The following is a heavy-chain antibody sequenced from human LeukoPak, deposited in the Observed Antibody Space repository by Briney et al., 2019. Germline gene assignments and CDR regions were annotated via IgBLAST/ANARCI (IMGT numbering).Heavy chain of an antibody. J-gene: IGHJ4*02. V-gene: IGHV3-30*02. CDR2: IRYDGSNK. Sequence: PGGSLRLSCAASGFTFSVYGMHWVRQAPGKGLERVAFIRYDGSNKYYADSVKGRFTISRDNSKNTLYLQMNSLRAEDTAVYYCAKVGVEMAAGLGYWGQGTLVTVSS. D-gene: IGHD5-24*01. CDR3: AKVGVEMAAGLGY. CDR1: GFTFSVYG.